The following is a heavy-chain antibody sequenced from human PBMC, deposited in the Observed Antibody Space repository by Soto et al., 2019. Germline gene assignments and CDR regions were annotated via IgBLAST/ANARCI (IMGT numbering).Heavy chain of an antibody. J-gene: IGHJ4*02. CDR2: IYWDDDK. Sequence: QITLKESGPTLVKPTQTLTLTCTFSGFSLSTSDVGVGWIRQPPGKALEWLALIYWDDDKRYSPFLKSRLTITKDTSKNQVVLTVTNMDPVDTATYYCAHSKYSRSSFDYWGQGTLVTVSS. CDR1: GFSLSTSDVG. V-gene: IGHV2-5*02. CDR3: AHSKYSRSSFDY. D-gene: IGHD6-6*01.